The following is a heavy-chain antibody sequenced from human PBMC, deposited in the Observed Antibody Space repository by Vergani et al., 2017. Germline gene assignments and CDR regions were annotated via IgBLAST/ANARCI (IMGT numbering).Heavy chain of an antibody. Sequence: EVQLVESGGGLVQPGGSLRLSCAASGFTFSSYSMNWVRQAPGKGLEWVSYISSSSSTIYYADSGKGRFTISRDNAKNSLYLQMNILRAEDTAVYYCARDYYYVWWSYRYLSGGMDVWGQGTTVTVSS. CDR3: ARDYYYVWWSYRYLSGGMDV. J-gene: IGHJ6*02. V-gene: IGHV3-48*01. CDR1: GFTFSSYS. CDR2: ISSSSSTI. D-gene: IGHD3-16*02.